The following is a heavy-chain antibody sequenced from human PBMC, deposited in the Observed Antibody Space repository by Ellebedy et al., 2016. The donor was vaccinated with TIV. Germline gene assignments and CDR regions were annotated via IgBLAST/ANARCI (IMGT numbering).Heavy chain of an antibody. CDR1: ELTVTSNF. CDR3: ARETYNDVDLKLWGIFDI. D-gene: IGHD3-10*01. J-gene: IGHJ3*02. V-gene: IGHV3-66*01. Sequence: GGSLRLSCAASELTVTSNFMSWVRQAPGKGLAWVSTIAIDSTTYYADSVKGRFTISRDNSKNTLYIQMNSLRAEDTAVYYCARETYNDVDLKLWGIFDIWGQGTMVTVSS. CDR2: IAIDSTT.